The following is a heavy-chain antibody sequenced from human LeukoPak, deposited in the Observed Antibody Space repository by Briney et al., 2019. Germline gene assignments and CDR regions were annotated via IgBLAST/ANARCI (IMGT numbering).Heavy chain of an antibody. D-gene: IGHD5-12*01. V-gene: IGHV3-23*01. CDR3: AKRSGYSGSNNNYFDY. CDR2: ISGSGGST. J-gene: IGHJ4*02. Sequence: GGSLRLSCAASRFTFSSYAMSWVRQAPGKGMEWVSAISGSGGSTYYADSVKCRFTISRDNSKNTLYLQMNSMRAEDTAVYYCAKRSGYSGSNNNYFDYWGQGTLVTVSS. CDR1: RFTFSSYA.